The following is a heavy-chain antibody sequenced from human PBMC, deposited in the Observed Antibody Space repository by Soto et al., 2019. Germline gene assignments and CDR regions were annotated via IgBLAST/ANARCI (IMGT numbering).Heavy chain of an antibody. D-gene: IGHD4-17*01. CDR1: GYSFTRYF. CDR2: TYPADSDT. V-gene: IGHV5-51*01. J-gene: IGHJ5*02. CDR3: AKGPHYGDPNWFDP. Sequence: GESLKISCKTSGYSFTRYFIAWVRQMPGKGLEWMGITYPADSDTRYSPSFQGHVTISVDKSINTTYLQWRSLKASDTAMYYCAKGPHYGDPNWFDPWGQGTLVTVS.